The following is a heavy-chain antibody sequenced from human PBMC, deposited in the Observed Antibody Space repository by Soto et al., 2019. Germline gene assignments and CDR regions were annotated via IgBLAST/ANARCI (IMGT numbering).Heavy chain of an antibody. Sequence: GGSLRLSCAASGFPFSSYSMNLVRQAPGKGLEWVSSISSSSFSMNYADSVKGRFSISRDNAQNSLHLQMNNLRAEDTAVYYCARNESPNIYGMDVWGQGTTFTVSS. J-gene: IGHJ6*02. CDR1: GFPFSSYS. CDR3: ARNESPNIYGMDV. CDR2: ISSSSFSM. V-gene: IGHV3-21*01.